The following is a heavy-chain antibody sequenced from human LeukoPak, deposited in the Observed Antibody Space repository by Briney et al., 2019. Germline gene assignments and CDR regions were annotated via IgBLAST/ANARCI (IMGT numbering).Heavy chain of an antibody. J-gene: IGHJ5*02. CDR3: ARDPDA. CDR2: IYSGGDT. V-gene: IGHV3-66*01. Sequence: PGGSLRLSCAASGFTVSNYYMSWVRKAPGEGLEWVSVIYSGGDTYHADSVEGRFTLSRDNSKNTLYLQMNSLRAEDTAVYYCARDPDAWGQGTLVTVSS. CDR1: GFTVSNYY.